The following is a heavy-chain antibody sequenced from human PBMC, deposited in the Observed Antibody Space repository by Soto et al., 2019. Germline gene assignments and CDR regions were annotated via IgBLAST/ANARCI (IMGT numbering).Heavy chain of an antibody. J-gene: IGHJ4*02. CDR3: ASHRDSSGYPDY. CDR2: IYSGGST. Sequence: EVQLVESGGGLIQPGGSLRLSCAASGFTVSSNYMSWVRQAPGKGLEWVSVIYSGGSTYYADSVKGRFTISRDNSKNTQYLQMNSLRAEDTAVYYSASHRDSSGYPDYWGQGTLVTVSS. CDR1: GFTVSSNY. V-gene: IGHV3-53*01. D-gene: IGHD3-22*01.